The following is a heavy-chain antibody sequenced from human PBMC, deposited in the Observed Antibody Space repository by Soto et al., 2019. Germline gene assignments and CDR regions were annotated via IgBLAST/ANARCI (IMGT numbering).Heavy chain of an antibody. Sequence: QVQLQQWGAGLLKPSETLSLTCAVYGGSFSGYYWSWIRQPPGKGLEWIGEINHSGSTNYNPSLKSRVTISVDTSKNQFSLKLSSVTAADTAVYYCARTTGSLLGYWGQGTLVTVSS. CDR3: ARTTGSLLGY. CDR1: GGSFSGYY. V-gene: IGHV4-34*01. CDR2: INHSGST. J-gene: IGHJ4*02. D-gene: IGHD1-26*01.